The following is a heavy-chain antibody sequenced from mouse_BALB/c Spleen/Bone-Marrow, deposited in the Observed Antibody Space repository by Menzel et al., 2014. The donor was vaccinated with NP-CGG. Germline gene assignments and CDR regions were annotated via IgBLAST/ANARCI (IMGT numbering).Heavy chain of an antibody. J-gene: IGHJ1*01. CDR3: ARDRNYDINWYFDV. CDR2: IRNKANGYTT. Sequence: EVRLVESGGGLAQPGGSLRLSCATSGFTFTDYYMSWVRQPPVKALEWLGFIRNKANGYTTEYSASVKGRFTISRDNSQSILYLQMNILRTEDSATYYCARDRNYDINWYFDVWGAGTTVTVSS. V-gene: IGHV7-3*02. D-gene: IGHD1-1*01. CDR1: GFTFTDYY.